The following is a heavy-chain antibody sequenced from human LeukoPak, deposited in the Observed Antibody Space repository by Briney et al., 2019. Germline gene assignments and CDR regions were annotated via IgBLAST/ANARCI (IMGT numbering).Heavy chain of an antibody. CDR1: GFTVSSNY. J-gene: IGHJ4*02. CDR2: IYSGGST. V-gene: IGHV3-53*01. D-gene: IGHD4-17*01. Sequence: PGGSLRLSCAASGFTVSSNYMSWVRQAPGKGLEWVSVIYSGGSTYYADSVKGRFTISRDNSKNTLYLQMNSLRAEDTAVYNCARVGKVTTTRIYWGQGTLVTVSS. CDR3: ARVGKVTTTRIY.